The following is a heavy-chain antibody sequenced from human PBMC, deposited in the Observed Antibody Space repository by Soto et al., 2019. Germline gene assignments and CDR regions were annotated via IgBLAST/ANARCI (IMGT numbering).Heavy chain of an antibody. CDR1: GYSISSGYY. D-gene: IGHD2-15*01. CDR2: IYDDGSA. J-gene: IGHJ5*02. CDR3: ARDKYCSGGSCRKNWFDP. V-gene: IGHV4-38-2*02. Sequence: SETLSLTCAVSGYSISSGYYWGWIRQPPGKGLEWIGSIYDDGSANYNPSLKSRATISLDMSKNQFSLKLTSVTAADTAVYYCARDKYCSGGSCRKNWFDPWGQGTPVTVSS.